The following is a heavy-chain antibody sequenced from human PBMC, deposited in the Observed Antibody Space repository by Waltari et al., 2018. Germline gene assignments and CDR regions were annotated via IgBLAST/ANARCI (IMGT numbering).Heavy chain of an antibody. CDR1: GGTFSSYA. D-gene: IGHD6-19*01. J-gene: IGHJ6*02. CDR3: ARDREVTEQWLGYYYGMDV. Sequence: QVQLVQSGAEVKKPGSSVKVSCKASGGTFSSYAISWVRQAPGQGLEWMGGIIPIFGTANYAQKFQGRVTITADESTSTAYMELSSLRSEDTAVYYCARDREVTEQWLGYYYGMDVWGQGTTVTVSS. V-gene: IGHV1-69*01. CDR2: IIPIFGTA.